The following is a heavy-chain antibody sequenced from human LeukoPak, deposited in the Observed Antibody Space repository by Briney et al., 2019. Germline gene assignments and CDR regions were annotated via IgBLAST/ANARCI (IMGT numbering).Heavy chain of an antibody. Sequence: PGGSLRLSCAASGFTFSSHGMHWVRQAPGKGLEWVAFIRYDGSNKYYADSVKGRFTISRDNSKNTLYLQMNSLRAEDTAVYYCAKDDRGHTWGAWGGYWGQGTLVTVSS. D-gene: IGHD3-10*01. CDR3: AKDDRGHTWGAWGGY. V-gene: IGHV3-30*02. CDR2: IRYDGSNK. J-gene: IGHJ4*02. CDR1: GFTFSSHG.